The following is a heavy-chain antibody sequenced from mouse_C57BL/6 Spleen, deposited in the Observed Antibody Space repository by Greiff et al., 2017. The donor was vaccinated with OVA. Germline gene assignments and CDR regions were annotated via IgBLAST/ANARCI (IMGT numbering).Heavy chain of an antibody. CDR1: GYSITSGYY. CDR2: ISYDGSN. J-gene: IGHJ4*01. Sequence: ESGPGLVKPSQSLSLTCSVTGYSITSGYYWTWIRQFPGNKLEWMGYISYDGSNNYNPALKNRISITRDTSKNQFVLKLNSVTTEDTTTYYCARDFGYYASDYWCQGTSVTVSS. CDR3: ARDFGYYASDY. V-gene: IGHV3-6*01.